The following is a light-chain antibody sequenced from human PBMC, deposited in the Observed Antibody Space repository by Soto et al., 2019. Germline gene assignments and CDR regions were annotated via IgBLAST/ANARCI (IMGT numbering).Light chain of an antibody. CDR3: SSYTSSRTLV. V-gene: IGLV2-14*01. J-gene: IGLJ1*01. Sequence: QSALTQPASVSGSPGQSITISCTGTSSDVGAYNYVSWYQQHPGKAPKLMIYEVSNRPSGVSHRFSGSKSDNTASLTISGLQTDDEADYYCSSYTSSRTLVFGTGTKATVL. CDR1: SSDVGAYNY. CDR2: EVS.